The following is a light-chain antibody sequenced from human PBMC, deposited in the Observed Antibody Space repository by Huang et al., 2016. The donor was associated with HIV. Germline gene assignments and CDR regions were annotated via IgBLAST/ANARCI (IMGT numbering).Light chain of an antibody. Sequence: DIQMTQSPSSLSASVGDRVTIACRASQSIRKFLNWYQQKPGEAPKLLMHSASSLQSGVPSRFSGSVSGTDFTLTITSLQPEDFATYYCQQTDNIPRTFGQGTKVVIK. CDR3: QQTDNIPRT. J-gene: IGKJ1*01. V-gene: IGKV1-39*01. CDR1: QSIRKF. CDR2: SAS.